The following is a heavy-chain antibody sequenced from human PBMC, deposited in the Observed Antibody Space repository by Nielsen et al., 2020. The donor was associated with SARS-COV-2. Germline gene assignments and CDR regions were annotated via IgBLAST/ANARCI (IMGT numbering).Heavy chain of an antibody. CDR3: TTDSIILVVAPTEFDY. CDR2: ISTTGNYI. D-gene: IGHD2-15*01. Sequence: GGSLRLSCAASGFTFSSYSMFWVRQAPGKGLEWVSSISTTGNYIFYVDSVKGRFTISRDNVKNTLYLQMNSLKIEDTAVYYCTTDSIILVVAPTEFDYWGQGTLVTVS. J-gene: IGHJ4*02. V-gene: IGHV3-21*03. CDR1: GFTFSSYS.